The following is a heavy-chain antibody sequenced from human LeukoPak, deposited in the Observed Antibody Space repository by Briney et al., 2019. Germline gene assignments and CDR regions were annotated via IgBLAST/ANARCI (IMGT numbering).Heavy chain of an antibody. CDR2: INPNGGAI. Sequence: ASVRVSCKASGYTFISYYMHWVRQAPGQALEWMGWINPNGGAINYAQKFQGRVTLTRDTSRNTAYMEINRLTSDDAAVYYCVKPSRGPYYWFDLWGQGTLVTVSS. CDR3: VKPSRGPYYWFDL. CDR1: GYTFISYY. J-gene: IGHJ5*02. D-gene: IGHD1-1*01. V-gene: IGHV1-2*02.